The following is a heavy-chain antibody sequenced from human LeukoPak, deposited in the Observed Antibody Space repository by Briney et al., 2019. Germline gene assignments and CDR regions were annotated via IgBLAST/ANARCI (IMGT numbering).Heavy chain of an antibody. D-gene: IGHD3-9*01. CDR1: GGSISSYY. CDR3: ASSRNDILAGYNPYAFDI. Sequence: KSSETLSLTCTVSGGSISSYYWSWIRQPPGKGLEWIGYIYYSGSTNYNTSLKSRVTISVDTSRSQFSLKRSSGTAADTVVYYCASSRNDILAGYNPYAFDIWGQGTMVTVSS. J-gene: IGHJ3*02. V-gene: IGHV4-59*01. CDR2: IYYSGST.